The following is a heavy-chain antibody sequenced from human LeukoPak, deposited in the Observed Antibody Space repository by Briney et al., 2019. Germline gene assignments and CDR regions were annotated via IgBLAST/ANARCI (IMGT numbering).Heavy chain of an antibody. J-gene: IGHJ1*01. CDR3: ARSKGALRYEYFQH. D-gene: IGHD2-15*01. CDR1: GYTFTGYY. V-gene: IGHV1-2*02. Sequence: ASVKVSCKASGYTFTGYYMHWVRQAPGQGLEWMGWINPNSGGTNYAQKFQGRVTKTRDTSISTAYMELSRLRSDDTAVYYCARSKGALRYEYFQHWGQGTLVTVSS. CDR2: INPNSGGT.